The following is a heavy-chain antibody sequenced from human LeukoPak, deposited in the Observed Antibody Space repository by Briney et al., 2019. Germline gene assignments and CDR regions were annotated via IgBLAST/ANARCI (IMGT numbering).Heavy chain of an antibody. V-gene: IGHV3-53*01. J-gene: IGHJ6*02. CDR2: IYSGGST. Sequence: PGGSLSLSCAASGFPVISNYMSWVRQAPGKGLEWVSVIYSGGSTYYADSVKGRFTISRDNSKNTLYLQMNSLRAEDTAVYYCARDGSGWYREGGGNYYGMDVWGQGTTVTVSS. CDR1: GFPVISNY. D-gene: IGHD6-19*01. CDR3: ARDGSGWYREGGGNYYGMDV.